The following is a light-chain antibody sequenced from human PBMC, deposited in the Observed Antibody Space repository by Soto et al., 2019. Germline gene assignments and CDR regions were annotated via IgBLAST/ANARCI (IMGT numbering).Light chain of an antibody. CDR2: ESS. CDR3: CSSSASGSTFDVL. CDR1: SNNIGNYNL. V-gene: IGLV2-23*03. J-gene: IGLJ3*02. Sequence: QSVLTQPASVSGSPGQAITISCTGTSNNIGNYNLVSWYQLHPGKAPRLMIYESSQRPSGVSDRFSGSKSGNTASLTISGLQADDEADYYCCSSSASGSTFDVLFGGGTKVTVL.